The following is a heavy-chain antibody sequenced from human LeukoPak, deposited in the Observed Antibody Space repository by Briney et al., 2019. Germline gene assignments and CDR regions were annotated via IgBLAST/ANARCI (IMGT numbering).Heavy chain of an antibody. D-gene: IGHD5-18*01. CDR2: ISSSSSYI. CDR1: GFTVSSNY. Sequence: IPGGSLRLSCAASGFTVSSNYMSWVRQAPGKGLEWVSSISSSSSYIYYADSVKGRFTISRDNAKNSLYLQMNSLRAEDTAVYYCARGAMRYSEDYWGQGTLVTVSS. V-gene: IGHV3-21*01. J-gene: IGHJ4*02. CDR3: ARGAMRYSEDY.